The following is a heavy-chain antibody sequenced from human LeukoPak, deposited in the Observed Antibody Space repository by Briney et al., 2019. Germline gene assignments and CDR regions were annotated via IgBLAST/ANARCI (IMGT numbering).Heavy chain of an antibody. CDR1: RGTFSSYA. CDR3: ATLSHCYGHNGSY. CDR2: IIPIFGTA. J-gene: IGHJ4*02. Sequence: ASVNVSCKATRGTFSSYAISWVRQAPGQGLEGMGGIIPIFGTANFAQKLQGRVTITPDRYTSTDYMDLNSLRSEDTAVCFCATLSHCYGHNGSYWGQGTLVTVSS. D-gene: IGHD2-2*01. V-gene: IGHV1-69*06.